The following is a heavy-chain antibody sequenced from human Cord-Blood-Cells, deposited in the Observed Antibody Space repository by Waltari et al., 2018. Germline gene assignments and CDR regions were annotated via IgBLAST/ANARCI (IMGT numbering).Heavy chain of an antibody. V-gene: IGHV4-34*01. CDR3: ARGTWYYDFWSGYLNWFDP. J-gene: IGHJ5*02. D-gene: IGHD3-3*01. Sequence: QVQLQQWGAGLLKPSETLSLTCAVYGGSFSGYYWSWIRQPPGKGLEWIGEINHSGSTNYNPTLKGRVTISVDTSKNQFSLKLSSVTAADTAVYYCARGTWYYDFWSGYLNWFDPWGQGTLVTVSS. CDR2: INHSGST. CDR1: GGSFSGYY.